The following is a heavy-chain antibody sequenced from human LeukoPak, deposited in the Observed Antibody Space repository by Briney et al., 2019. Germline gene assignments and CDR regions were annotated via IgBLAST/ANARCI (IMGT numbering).Heavy chain of an antibody. CDR3: ARAPFGELLYGDY. V-gene: IGHV3-30-3*01. D-gene: IGHD3-10*01. CDR2: ISYDGSNK. J-gene: IGHJ4*02. CDR1: GFTFSSYA. Sequence: PGGSLRLSCAASGFTFSSYAMHWVRQAPGKGLEWVAVISYDGSNKYYADSVKGRFTISRDNSKNTPYLQMNSLRAEDTAVYYCARAPFGELLYGDYWGQGTLVTVSS.